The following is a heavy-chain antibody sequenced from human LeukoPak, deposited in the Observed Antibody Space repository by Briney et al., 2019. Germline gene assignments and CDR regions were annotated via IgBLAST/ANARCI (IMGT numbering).Heavy chain of an antibody. D-gene: IGHD3-22*01. CDR3: ASQYYYDSSGAAFDY. Sequence: PSETLSLTCTVSGGSISSYYWSWIRQPPGKGLEWIGYIYYSGSTNYNPSLKSRVTISVDTSKNQFSLKLSSVTAADTAVYYCASQYYYDSSGAAFDYWGQGTLVTVSS. CDR1: GGSISSYY. J-gene: IGHJ4*02. V-gene: IGHV4-59*01. CDR2: IYYSGST.